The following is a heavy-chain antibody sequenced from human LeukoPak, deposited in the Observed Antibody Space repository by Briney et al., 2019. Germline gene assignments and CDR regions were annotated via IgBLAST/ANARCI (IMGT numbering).Heavy chain of an antibody. Sequence: GGSLRLSCAASGFTFSSYGMHWVRQAPGKGLEWVAVIWYDGSNKYYADSVKGRFTISRDNSKNALYLQMNSLRAEDTAVYYCAKHAYGSGKQAIDYWGQGTLVTVSS. CDR1: GFTFSSYG. V-gene: IGHV3-33*06. J-gene: IGHJ4*02. D-gene: IGHD3-10*01. CDR2: IWYDGSNK. CDR3: AKHAYGSGKQAIDY.